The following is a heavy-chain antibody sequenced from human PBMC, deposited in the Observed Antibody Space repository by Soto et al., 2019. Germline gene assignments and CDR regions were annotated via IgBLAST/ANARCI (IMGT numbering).Heavy chain of an antibody. D-gene: IGHD3-9*01. CDR2: INYSGST. CDR3: ARHPGYYDILTGYTTYYFDY. J-gene: IGHJ4*02. CDR1: GGSFSGYY. V-gene: IGHV4-34*01. Sequence: SETLSLTCAVYGGSFSGYYWSWIRQPPGKGLEWIGEINYSGSTNYNPSLKSRVTISLDTPKNQFSLKLSSVTAADTAVYYCARHPGYYDILTGYTTYYFDYWGQGILVTVSS.